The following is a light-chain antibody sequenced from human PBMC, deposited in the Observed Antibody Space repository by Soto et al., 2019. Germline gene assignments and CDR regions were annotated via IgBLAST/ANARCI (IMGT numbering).Light chain of an antibody. CDR2: WAS. CDR1: QSVLYSSNNKNY. Sequence: IVMTQSPDSLAVSLGERATINCKSSQSVLYSSNNKNYLAWYQQKPGQPPKLLIYWASTRESGVPDRFSGSWSGTDFTLTISILQAEDVAVYYCQQYYSTLWTFGPGTKVEIK. J-gene: IGKJ1*01. CDR3: QQYYSTLWT. V-gene: IGKV4-1*01.